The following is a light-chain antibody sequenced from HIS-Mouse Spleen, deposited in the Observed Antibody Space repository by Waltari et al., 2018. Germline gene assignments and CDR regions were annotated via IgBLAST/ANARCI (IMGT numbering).Light chain of an antibody. J-gene: IGLJ2*01. Sequence: QSALTQPASVSGSPGQSTPIPCTGTSSDVGGYNYVSWYQHHPGKAPKLMVDDFSNRPSGVSNRFSGSKSGNTASLTISGLQAEDEADYYCSSYTSSSTLVVFGGGTKLTVL. CDR3: SSYTSSSTLVV. CDR2: DFS. CDR1: SSDVGGYNY. V-gene: IGLV2-14*03.